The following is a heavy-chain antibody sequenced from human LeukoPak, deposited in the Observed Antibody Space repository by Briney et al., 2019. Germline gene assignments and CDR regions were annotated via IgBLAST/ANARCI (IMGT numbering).Heavy chain of an antibody. CDR1: GVSISRFY. V-gene: IGHV4-4*09. Sequence: PSDTLSLTCTTSGVSISRFYWSWVRQPPGKGLEWIGNIYSGVPTYFNPSLKSRVIISVDTSKNQFSLNLTSVTAADTAMYYCVQTTGWPGFDYWGQGILVTVS. D-gene: IGHD1-1*01. CDR2: IYSGVPT. J-gene: IGHJ4*02. CDR3: VQTTGWPGFDY.